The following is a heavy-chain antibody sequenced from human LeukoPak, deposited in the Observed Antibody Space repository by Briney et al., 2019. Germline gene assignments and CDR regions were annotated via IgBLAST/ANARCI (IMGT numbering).Heavy chain of an antibody. CDR2: TYYRSTWSN. D-gene: IGHD1-1*01. CDR3: ARDPDSGNEWGPFDS. Sequence: SQTLSLTCAVSGDIFCSNIASWNWIRQSPSGGLEWLGRTYYRSTWSNDYAHSVKSRIIINPDTSKNEFSLQLNSVTPEDTGVYYCARDPDSGNEWGPFDSWGQGTLVTVSS. J-gene: IGHJ5*01. CDR1: GDIFCSNIAS. V-gene: IGHV6-1*01.